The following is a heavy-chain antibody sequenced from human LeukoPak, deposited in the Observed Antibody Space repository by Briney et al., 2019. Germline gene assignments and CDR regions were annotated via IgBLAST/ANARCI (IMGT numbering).Heavy chain of an antibody. CDR1: GGSISSGSYY. D-gene: IGHD3-10*01. CDR3: ARRRGYGSGSYYNVVRYAGSFDY. CDR2: IYTSGST. J-gene: IGHJ4*02. Sequence: SETLSLTCTVSGGSISSGSYYWSWIRQPAGKGLEWIGRIYTSGSTNYNPSLKSRVTISVDTSKNQFSLKLSSVTAADTAVYYCARRRGYGSGSYYNVVRYAGSFDYWGQGTLVTVSS. V-gene: IGHV4-61*02.